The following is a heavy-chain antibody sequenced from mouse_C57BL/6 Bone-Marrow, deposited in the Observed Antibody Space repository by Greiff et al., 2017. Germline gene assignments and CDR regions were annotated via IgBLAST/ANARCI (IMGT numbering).Heavy chain of an antibody. CDR1: GYTFTNYW. CDR2: IYPGGGYT. CDR3: ARLGSSGLAWFAY. Sequence: QVQLKQSGAELVRPGTSVKMSCKASGYTFTNYWIGWAKQRPGHGLEWIGDIYPGGGYTNYNEKFKGKATLTADKSSSTAYMQFSSLTSEDSAIYYCARLGSSGLAWFAYWGQGTLVTVSA. J-gene: IGHJ3*01. V-gene: IGHV1-63*01. D-gene: IGHD3-2*02.